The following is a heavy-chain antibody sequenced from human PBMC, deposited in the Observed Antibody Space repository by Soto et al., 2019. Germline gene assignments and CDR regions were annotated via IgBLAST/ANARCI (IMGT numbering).Heavy chain of an antibody. Sequence: PVVSLRRSCSSSVFNFFVFVIHWFLQAPGNGLEWLSVLSYEGSEEYYADSVRGRFTISRDNSKNTLFLQMDSLRVDDTGVYYCALTRRYSILEVDGPGFEYWGKGTMVNVS. D-gene: IGHD6-19*01. CDR2: LSYEGSEE. V-gene: IGHV3-30*03. CDR3: ALTRRYSILEVDGPGFEY. CDR1: VFNFFVFV. J-gene: IGHJ4*02.